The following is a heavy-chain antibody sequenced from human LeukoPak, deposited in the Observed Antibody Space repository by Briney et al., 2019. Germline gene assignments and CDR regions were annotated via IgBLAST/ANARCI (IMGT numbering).Heavy chain of an antibody. Sequence: ASVKVSCKASGYTLTSYGISWVRQAPGQGLEWRGWISAYNGNTNYAQKFQGRVTITTDESTSTAYMELSSLRSEDTAVYYCARDFYDFWSGYGNWFDPWGQGTLVTVSS. V-gene: IGHV1-18*01. CDR1: GYTLTSYG. J-gene: IGHJ5*02. CDR2: ISAYNGNT. CDR3: ARDFYDFWSGYGNWFDP. D-gene: IGHD3-3*01.